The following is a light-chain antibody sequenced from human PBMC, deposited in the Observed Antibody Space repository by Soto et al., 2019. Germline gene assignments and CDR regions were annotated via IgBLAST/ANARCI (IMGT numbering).Light chain of an antibody. Sequence: QSVLTQPPSASGTPGQWVTISCSGSSSNIGSTTVHWYQQLPGTAPRLLIYNNHQRPSGVPDRLSASKSGTSASLALTEVQSEDEADYYCASWDDSLNAWVFGGGTKVTVL. J-gene: IGLJ3*02. CDR3: ASWDDSLNAWV. CDR1: SSNIGSTT. CDR2: NNH. V-gene: IGLV1-44*01.